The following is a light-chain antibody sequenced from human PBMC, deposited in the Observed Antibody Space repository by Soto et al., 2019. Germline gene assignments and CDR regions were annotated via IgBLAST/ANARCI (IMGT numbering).Light chain of an antibody. J-gene: IGKJ1*01. Sequence: IQLTQSPSSLAASVGDRVTSTCRASQSISSWLAWYQQKPGKAPKLLIYDASSLESGVPSRFSGSGSGTEFTLTISSLQPDDFATYYCQQYNSYSRTFGQGTKGDIK. V-gene: IGKV1-5*01. CDR2: DAS. CDR3: QQYNSYSRT. CDR1: QSISSW.